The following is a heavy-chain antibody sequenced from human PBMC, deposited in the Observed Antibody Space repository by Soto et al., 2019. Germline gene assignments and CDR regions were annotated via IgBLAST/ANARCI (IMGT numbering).Heavy chain of an antibody. D-gene: IGHD2-2*01. CDR1: GFTFSNAW. J-gene: IGHJ6*02. V-gene: IGHV3-15*07. CDR3: TTIPPVPAAEGYYGMDV. Sequence: EVQLVESGGGLVKPGGSLRLSCAASGFTFSNAWMNWVRQAPGKGLEWVGRIKSKTDGGTTDYAAPVKGRFTISRDDSKHTLVLQMNSRKTEDTAVYYCTTIPPVPAAEGYYGMDVWGQGTTVTVAS. CDR2: IKSKTDGGTT.